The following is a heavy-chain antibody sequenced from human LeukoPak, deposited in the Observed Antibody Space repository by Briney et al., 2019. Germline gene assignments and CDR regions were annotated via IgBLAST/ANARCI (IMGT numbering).Heavy chain of an antibody. J-gene: IGHJ6*03. V-gene: IGHV4-59*01. CDR3: ARDRIHAPYYYYMDV. D-gene: IGHD1-14*01. Sequence: SETLSLTCTVSGVSISSYYWSWLRQPPGKGLEWIGYIYYSGSTNYNPSLKSRVTISVDTSKNQFSLKLSSVTAADTAVYYCARDRIHAPYYYYMDVWGKGTTVTVSS. CDR2: IYYSGST. CDR1: GVSISSYY.